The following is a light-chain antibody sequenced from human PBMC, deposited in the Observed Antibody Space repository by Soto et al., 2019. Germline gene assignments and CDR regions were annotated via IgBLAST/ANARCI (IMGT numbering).Light chain of an antibody. CDR1: LSVGNK. CDR2: DAA. Sequence: EIVMTQSPATLSVSPGERATLSCRASLSVGNKVIWYQQKSGQAPSLLSVDAATRATGVPARFSGSGSGTEFTLTISRLEPEDFAVYHCQQYNHWSSISFGQGTRLEIK. V-gene: IGKV3-15*01. J-gene: IGKJ5*01. CDR3: QQYNHWSSIS.